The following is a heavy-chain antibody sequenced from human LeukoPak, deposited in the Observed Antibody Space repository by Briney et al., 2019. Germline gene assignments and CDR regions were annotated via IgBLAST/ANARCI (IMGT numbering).Heavy chain of an antibody. J-gene: IGHJ3*02. CDR1: GGSISSYY. CDR3: AGEGGYRAFDI. Sequence: SETLSLTCTVSGGSISSYYWSWIRQPPGKGLEWIGYIYYSGSTNYNPSLKSRVTISVDTSKNQFSLKLSSVTAADTAVYYRAGEGGYRAFDIWGQGTMVTVSS. CDR2: IYYSGST. D-gene: IGHD3-22*01. V-gene: IGHV4-59*01.